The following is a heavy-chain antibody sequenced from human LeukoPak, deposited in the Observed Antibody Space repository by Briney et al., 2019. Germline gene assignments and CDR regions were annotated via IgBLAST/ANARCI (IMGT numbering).Heavy chain of an antibody. CDR1: GYTFTTYD. D-gene: IGHD4-23*01. J-gene: IGHJ5*02. CDR2: MNPNSGNT. CDR3: ARGPNKSDGGNSGSAWFDP. V-gene: IGHV1-8*01. Sequence: ASVKVSCKASGYTFTTYDINWVRQVTGQGLEWMGWMNPNSGNTGYAQKFQGRVTMTRNTSISTAYMELSSLRSEDTAVYYCARGPNKSDGGNSGSAWFDPWGQGTLVTVSS.